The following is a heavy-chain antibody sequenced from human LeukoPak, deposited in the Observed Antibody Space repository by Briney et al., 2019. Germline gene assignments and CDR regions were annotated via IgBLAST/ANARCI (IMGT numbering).Heavy chain of an antibody. V-gene: IGHV3-30*04. CDR3: ARSLGSSGWYRSYYFDC. CDR2: ISYDGSNK. Sequence: GRSLRLSCEASGFIFSSYAMHWVRQAPGKGLEWVAVISYDGSNKYYADSMKGRFTISSDNSKNTLNLQMNSLRIEDTAVYYCARSLGSSGWYRSYYFDCWGQGSLVTVSS. CDR1: GFIFSSYA. D-gene: IGHD6-19*01. J-gene: IGHJ4*02.